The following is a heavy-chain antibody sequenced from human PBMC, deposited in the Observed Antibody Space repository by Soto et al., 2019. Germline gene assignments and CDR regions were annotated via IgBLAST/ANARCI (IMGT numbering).Heavy chain of an antibody. Sequence: GGSLRLSCAASGFTFSSYGMHWVRQAPGKGLEWVAVISYDGSNKYYADSVKGRFTISRDNSKNTLYLQMNSLRAENTAVYYCAKDLETLIAVAGPFDYWGQGTLVTVSS. J-gene: IGHJ4*02. V-gene: IGHV3-30*18. CDR2: ISYDGSNK. CDR1: GFTFSSYG. CDR3: AKDLETLIAVAGPFDY. D-gene: IGHD6-19*01.